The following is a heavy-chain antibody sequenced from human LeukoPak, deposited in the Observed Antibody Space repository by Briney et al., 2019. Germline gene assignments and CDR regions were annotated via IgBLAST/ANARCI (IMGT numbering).Heavy chain of an antibody. CDR3: ARAQNDFWSGYPTKY. V-gene: IGHV3-21*01. CDR2: ISSSSYI. CDR1: GFTFSSYS. Sequence: PGGSLRLSCAASGFTFSSYSMNWVRQAPGKGLEWVSSISSSSYIYYADSVKGRFTISRDNAKNSLYLQMNSLRAEDTAVYYCARAQNDFWSGYPTKYWGQGTLVTVSS. J-gene: IGHJ4*02. D-gene: IGHD3-3*01.